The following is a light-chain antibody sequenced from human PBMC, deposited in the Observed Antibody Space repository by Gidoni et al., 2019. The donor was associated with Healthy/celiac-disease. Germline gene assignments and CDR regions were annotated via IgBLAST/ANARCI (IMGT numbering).Light chain of an antibody. V-gene: IGLV2-8*01. J-gene: IGLJ2*01. CDR3: SSYAGSNNLV. CDR2: EVS. Sequence: QSALTQPPSASGSPGQSVTISCTGTRSDVGGYNYVSRYHQHPGKAPKLMIYEVSKRPSGVPDRFSGSKSGNTASLTVSGLQAEDEADYYCSSYAGSNNLVFGGGTKLTVL. CDR1: RSDVGGYNY.